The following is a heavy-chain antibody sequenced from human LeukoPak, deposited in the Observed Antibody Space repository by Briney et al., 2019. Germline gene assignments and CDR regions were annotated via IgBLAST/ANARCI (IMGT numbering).Heavy chain of an antibody. Sequence: SETLSLTCTVSGGSISSSSYYWGWIRQPPGKGLEWIGSIYYSGSSYYNPSLKSRVTISVHTSKNQLSLKLSSVTAADTAVYYCARHVDTATDYFDYWGQGTLVTVFS. CDR2: IYYSGSS. J-gene: IGHJ4*02. V-gene: IGHV4-39*01. D-gene: IGHD5-18*01. CDR3: ARHVDTATDYFDY. CDR1: GGSISSSSYY.